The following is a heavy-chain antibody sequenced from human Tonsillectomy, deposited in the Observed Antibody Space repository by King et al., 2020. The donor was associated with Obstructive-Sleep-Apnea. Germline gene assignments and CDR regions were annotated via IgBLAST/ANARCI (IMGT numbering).Heavy chain of an antibody. V-gene: IGHV5-51*01. CDR3: ARHDDGGQTVVAAFDI. CDR1: GYTFTSYW. J-gene: IGHJ3*02. D-gene: IGHD4-23*01. Sequence: VQLVESAAEVKKPGESLKISCKGTGYTFTSYWIAWVRQMPGKGLEWMGTIYPGDSDTRYSPPFQGQVTISADKSISTAYLQWSSLKASDTAMYYCARHDDGGQTVVAAFDIWGQGTMVTVSS. CDR2: IYPGDSDT.